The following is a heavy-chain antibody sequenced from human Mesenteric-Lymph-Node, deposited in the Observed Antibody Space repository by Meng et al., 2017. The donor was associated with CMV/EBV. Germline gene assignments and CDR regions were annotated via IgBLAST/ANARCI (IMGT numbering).Heavy chain of an antibody. CDR1: GFNVRDKY. CDR3: TGDSVSNPNLDY. J-gene: IGHJ4*02. D-gene: IGHD3-10*01. Sequence: VGAGGGLCQPGGSLRLSCAASGFNVRDKYMSWVRQAPGKGLEWVCIIYRGDNTYYIDSVKDRFTVSRDNSKNTMYLQMNSLRVEDTAVYYCTGDSVSNPNLDYWGQGTLVTVSS. CDR2: IYRGDNT. V-gene: IGHV3-66*01.